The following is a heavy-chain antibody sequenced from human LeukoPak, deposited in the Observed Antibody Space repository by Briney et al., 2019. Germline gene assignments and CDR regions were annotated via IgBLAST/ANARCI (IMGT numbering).Heavy chain of an antibody. CDR2: IKQDGSEE. Sequence: GGSLRLSCAVSGFTFSSYSMNWVRQAPGKGLEWVANIKQDGSEEYYVDSVKGRFTISRDNAKNSLYLQMNSLRAEDTAVYYCASKGCTGGNCKHYFDYWGQGTLVTVAS. CDR3: ASKGCTGGNCKHYFDY. CDR1: GFTFSSYS. V-gene: IGHV3-7*03. J-gene: IGHJ4*02. D-gene: IGHD2-8*02.